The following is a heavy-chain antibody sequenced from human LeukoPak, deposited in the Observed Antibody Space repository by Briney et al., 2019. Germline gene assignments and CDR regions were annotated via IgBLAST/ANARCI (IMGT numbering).Heavy chain of an antibody. CDR3: ARADITSSIDY. Sequence: WASVKVSCKASGYTFTSYDINWVRQAAGQGLEWMGWMNPNSGNTGYAQKFQGRVTMTRDTSTSTVYMELSSLRSEDTAVYYCARADITSSIDYWGQGTLVTVSS. CDR1: GYTFTSYD. CDR2: MNPNSGNT. D-gene: IGHD2-15*01. J-gene: IGHJ4*02. V-gene: IGHV1-8*01.